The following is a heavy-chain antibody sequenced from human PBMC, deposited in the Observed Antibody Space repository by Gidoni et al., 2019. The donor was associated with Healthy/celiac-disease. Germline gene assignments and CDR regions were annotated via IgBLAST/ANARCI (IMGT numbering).Heavy chain of an antibody. J-gene: IGHJ6*02. Sequence: EVQLVESGGRLVQPGRSLRLPCAASVLSFYAYAIYWFRQAPGKGLEWVSGISWNSGSIGYADSVKGRFTISRDNAKNSLYLQMNSLRAEDTALYYCAKGYYDFWSGYLKNYYYYGMDVWGQGTTVTVSS. D-gene: IGHD3-3*01. CDR3: AKGYYDFWSGYLKNYYYYGMDV. CDR1: VLSFYAYA. CDR2: ISWNSGSI. V-gene: IGHV3-9*01.